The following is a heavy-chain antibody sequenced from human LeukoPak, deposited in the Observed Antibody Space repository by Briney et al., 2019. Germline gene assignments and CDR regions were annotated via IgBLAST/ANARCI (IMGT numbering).Heavy chain of an antibody. D-gene: IGHD2-2*02. J-gene: IGHJ5*02. CDR1: GFTFSSYG. CDR3: AKDPYCSSSSCYTWCFDP. V-gene: IGHV3-30*02. Sequence: PGGSLRLSCAASGFTFSSYGMHWVRQAPGKGLEWVAFIQYDGSTKYYADSVKGRFTISRDNSKNTLYLQMNSLRAEDTAVYYCAKDPYCSSSSCYTWCFDPWGQGTLVTVSA. CDR2: IQYDGSTK.